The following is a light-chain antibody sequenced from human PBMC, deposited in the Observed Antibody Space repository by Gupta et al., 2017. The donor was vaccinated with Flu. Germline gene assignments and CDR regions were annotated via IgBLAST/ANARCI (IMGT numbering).Light chain of an antibody. Sequence: SYVLTQPPSVSVAPGKTARITCGGNNSGSKSVHWYKQKPGQAPVLVVHDDFDRPSGIPERFSGSNSGNTATLTISKVEAGDEADYYCQVWDSSSDHPGVFGGGTKLTVL. J-gene: IGLJ2*01. CDR1: NSGSKS. V-gene: IGLV3-21*03. CDR2: DDF. CDR3: QVWDSSSDHPGV.